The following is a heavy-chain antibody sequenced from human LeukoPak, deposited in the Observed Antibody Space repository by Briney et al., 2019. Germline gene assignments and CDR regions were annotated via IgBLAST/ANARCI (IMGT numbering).Heavy chain of an antibody. CDR2: ISSSGSTI. V-gene: IGHV3-48*03. J-gene: IGHJ4*02. Sequence: PGGSLRLSCAASGFTFSSYEMNWVRQAPGKGLEWVSYISSSGSTIYYADSVKGRFTISRDNAKNSLYLQMNSLRAEDTAVYYCARTGYSYGLTGYFDYWGQGTLVTVSS. CDR1: GFTFSSYE. D-gene: IGHD5-18*01. CDR3: ARTGYSYGLTGYFDY.